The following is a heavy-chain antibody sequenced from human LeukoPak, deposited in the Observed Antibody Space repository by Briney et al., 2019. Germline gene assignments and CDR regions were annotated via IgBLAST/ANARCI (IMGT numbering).Heavy chain of an antibody. J-gene: IGHJ4*02. Sequence: GGSLRLSCAASGFTFSSYAMSWVRQAPGKGLEWVSAISGSGGSTCYADSVKGRFTISRDNSKNTLYLQMNSLRAEDTAVYYCAKATRGYYDSSGYYYGIPYYFDYWGQGTLVTVSS. CDR2: ISGSGGST. V-gene: IGHV3-23*01. CDR3: AKATRGYYDSSGYYYGIPYYFDY. CDR1: GFTFSSYA. D-gene: IGHD3-22*01.